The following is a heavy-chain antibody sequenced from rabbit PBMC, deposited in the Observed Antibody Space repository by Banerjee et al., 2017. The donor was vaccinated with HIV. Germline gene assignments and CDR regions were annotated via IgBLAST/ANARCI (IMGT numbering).Heavy chain of an antibody. J-gene: IGHJ4*01. CDR1: GFSFSSGYD. CDR2: IYADGSGYT. D-gene: IGHD4-2*01. CDR3: ARVNAGYNL. V-gene: IGHV1S40*01. Sequence: QSLEESGGDLVKPGASLTLTCTASGFSFSSGYDMCWVRQAPGKGLEWIACIYADGSGYTYYASWAKGRFTISKTSSTTVTLQMTSLTAADTATYFCARVNAGYNLWGPGTLVTVS.